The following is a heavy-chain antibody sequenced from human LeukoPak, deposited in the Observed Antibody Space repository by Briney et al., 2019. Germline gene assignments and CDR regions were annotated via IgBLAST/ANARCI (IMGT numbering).Heavy chain of an antibody. V-gene: IGHV3-48*01. Sequence: GGSLRLSCAASGFTFSSYSMNWVRQAPGKGLEWVSYISSSSSTIYYADSVKGRFTISRDNAKNSLYLQMNSLRAEDTAVYYCARALFRVVPAAPGEFDYWGQGTLVTVSS. CDR1: GFTFSSYS. D-gene: IGHD2-2*01. CDR3: ARALFRVVPAAPGEFDY. J-gene: IGHJ4*02. CDR2: ISSSSSTI.